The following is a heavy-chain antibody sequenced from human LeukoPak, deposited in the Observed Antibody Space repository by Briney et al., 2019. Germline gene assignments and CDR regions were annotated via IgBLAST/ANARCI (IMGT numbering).Heavy chain of an antibody. Sequence: SETLSLTCTVSGGSISSGDYYWRWIRQHPGKGLEWIGYIYYSGSTYYNPSLKSRVTISVDTSKNQFSLKLSSVTAADTAVYYCARGYCSGGSCYSGLFDYWGQGTLVTVSS. CDR3: ARGYCSGGSCYSGLFDY. CDR1: GGSISSGDYY. D-gene: IGHD2-15*01. J-gene: IGHJ4*02. V-gene: IGHV4-31*03. CDR2: IYYSGST.